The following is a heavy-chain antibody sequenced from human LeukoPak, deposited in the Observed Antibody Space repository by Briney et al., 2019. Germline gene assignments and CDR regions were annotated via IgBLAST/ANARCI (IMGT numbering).Heavy chain of an antibody. Sequence: GGSLRLSCAASGFTFDDYAMHWVRQAPGKGLEWVSGISWNSGSIGYADSVKGRFTISRDNAKNSLYLQMNSLRAEDTALYYCAKGSLAGYSSGWSDYWGQGTLVTVFS. CDR2: ISWNSGSI. CDR3: AKGSLAGYSSGWSDY. J-gene: IGHJ4*02. V-gene: IGHV3-9*01. CDR1: GFTFDDYA. D-gene: IGHD6-19*01.